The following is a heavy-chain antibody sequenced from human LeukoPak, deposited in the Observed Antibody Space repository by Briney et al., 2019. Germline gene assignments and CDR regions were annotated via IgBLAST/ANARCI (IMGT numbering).Heavy chain of an antibody. V-gene: IGHV3-23*01. CDR3: AKTMKRYPEGAFDI. CDR2: ISGSGGST. Sequence: GGSLRLSCAASGFTFSSYSMTWVRQAPGKGLEWVSAISGSGGSTYYADSVKGRFTISRDNSKNTLYLQMNSLRAEDTAVYYCAKTMKRYPEGAFDIWGQGTMVTVSS. D-gene: IGHD1-14*01. CDR1: GFTFSSYS. J-gene: IGHJ3*02.